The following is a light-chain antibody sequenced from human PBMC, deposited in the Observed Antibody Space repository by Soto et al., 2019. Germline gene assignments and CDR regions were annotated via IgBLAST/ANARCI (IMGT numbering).Light chain of an antibody. CDR3: QQSFRTPFT. J-gene: IGKJ3*01. Sequence: DIQMTQSPSSLSASVGDRVNITCRASQSISSYLNWYQQKPGKATKLLVYAASRLQSGVPSRFSGNVSGTDFTLTISSLQHEDFATYYGQQSFRTPFTFGPGNKLDIK. CDR1: QSISSY. V-gene: IGKV1-39*01. CDR2: AAS.